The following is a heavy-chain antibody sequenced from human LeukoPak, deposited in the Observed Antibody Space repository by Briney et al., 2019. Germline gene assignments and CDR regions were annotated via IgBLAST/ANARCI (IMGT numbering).Heavy chain of an antibody. CDR2: ISAYNGDT. V-gene: IGHV1-18*04. CDR3: ARDPSNTSGWSPYFDN. D-gene: IGHD6-19*01. CDR1: GYTFNKHG. Sequence: ASVKVSCKASGYTFNKHGITWVRQAPGQGLEWMGWISAYNGDTKYGQKFQGRVTLITDTSASTAYMELRSLRSDDTAVYYCARDPSNTSGWSPYFDNWGQGALVTVSS. J-gene: IGHJ4*02.